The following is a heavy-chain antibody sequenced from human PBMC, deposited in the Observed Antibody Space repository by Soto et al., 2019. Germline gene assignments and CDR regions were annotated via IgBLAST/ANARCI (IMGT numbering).Heavy chain of an antibody. D-gene: IGHD4-17*01. CDR2: ISGSGRPT. J-gene: IGHJ6*02. Sequence: RGSLRLSCAASGFSFSSYAMTWVRQAPGKGLEWVSGISGSGRPTYYADSVKGRFTISRDNSKNTLYLQMNSLRADDTAVYYCAKIPTTAVAYYYGMDVWGQGTTVTVAS. V-gene: IGHV3-23*01. CDR1: GFSFSSYA. CDR3: AKIPTTAVAYYYGMDV.